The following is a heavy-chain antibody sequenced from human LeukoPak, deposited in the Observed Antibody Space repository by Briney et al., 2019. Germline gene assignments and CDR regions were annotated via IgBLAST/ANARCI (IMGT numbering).Heavy chain of an antibody. CDR3: ARVPIAVRAFLP. J-gene: IGHJ4*02. CDR1: GYTFTSYD. V-gene: IGHV1-8*01. CDR2: MNPNSGNT. D-gene: IGHD6-6*01. Sequence: ASVKVSCKASGYTFTSYDINWVRQATGQGLEWMGWMNPNSGNTGYAQKLQGRVTMTRNTSISTAYMELSSLRSEDTAVYYCARVPIAVRAFLPWGQGTLVTVSS.